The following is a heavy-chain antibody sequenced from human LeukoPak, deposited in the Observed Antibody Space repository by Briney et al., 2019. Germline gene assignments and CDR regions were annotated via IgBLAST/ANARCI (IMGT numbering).Heavy chain of an antibody. J-gene: IGHJ4*02. Sequence: GGSLRLSCVASGFTFNTYSMNWVRQAPGKGLEWVSSISSSSTYIYYADSVQGRFTISRDNAKNSLYLQTNSLRAEDTAVYYCARVLYDYYDSSGYHLPDYWGQGTLVTVSS. CDR3: ARVLYDYYDSSGYHLPDY. V-gene: IGHV3-21*01. CDR2: ISSSSTYI. CDR1: GFTFNTYS. D-gene: IGHD3-22*01.